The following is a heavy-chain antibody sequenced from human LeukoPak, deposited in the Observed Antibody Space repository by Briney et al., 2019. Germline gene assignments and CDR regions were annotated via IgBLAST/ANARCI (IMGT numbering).Heavy chain of an antibody. V-gene: IGHV1-2*02. D-gene: IGHD2-2*02. J-gene: IGHJ5*02. CDR1: GHTFTGYY. Sequence: ASVKVSCKASGHTFTGYYMHWVRQAPGQGLEWMGWINPNSGGTNYAQKFQGRVTMTRDTSISTAYMELSRLRSDDTAVYYCARDSGYQLLYCWFDPWGQGTLVTVSS. CDR3: ARDSGYQLLYCWFDP. CDR2: INPNSGGT.